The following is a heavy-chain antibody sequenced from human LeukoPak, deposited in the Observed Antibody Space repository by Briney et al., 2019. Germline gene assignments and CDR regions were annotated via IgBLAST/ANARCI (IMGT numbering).Heavy chain of an antibody. Sequence: GGSLRLSFPAPGSTFSSYGMNWVGKAPAKGRDWVEVIWNDGSNKYYADSVKGRFTISKDNSKNTLYLQMNSLRAEDTAVYYCARDPNQDTYGMDVWGQGTTVTVSS. CDR2: IWNDGSNK. CDR3: ARDPNQDTYGMDV. CDR1: GSTFSSYG. V-gene: IGHV3-33*01. D-gene: IGHD2-15*01. J-gene: IGHJ6*02.